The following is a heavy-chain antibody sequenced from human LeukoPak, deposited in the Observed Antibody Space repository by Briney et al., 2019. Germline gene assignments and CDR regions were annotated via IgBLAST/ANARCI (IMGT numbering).Heavy chain of an antibody. V-gene: IGHV4-59*08. J-gene: IGHJ4*02. CDR2: IFYTGST. CDR3: ARYGTTWYAIDS. Sequence: SETLSHSCTVSGASMTSYHWFWIRQPPGKGLEWIGHIFYTGSTTYNHSLKSRLTISIDTSKNQFSLRLTSVTAADTAMYYCARYGTTWYAIDSWAQGTLVTVSS. D-gene: IGHD6-13*01. CDR1: GASMTSYH.